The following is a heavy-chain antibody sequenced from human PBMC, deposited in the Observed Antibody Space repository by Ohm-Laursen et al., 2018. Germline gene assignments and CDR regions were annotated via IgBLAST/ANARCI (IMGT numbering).Heavy chain of an antibody. CDR1: GFSLSSYS. CDR2: IDTSSRGI. Sequence: SLRLSCAASGFSLSSYSMNWVRQAPGKGLQWVSYIDTSSRGIYSADSVKGRFTISRDNAKSSLYLQMNSLRAEDTAVYFCARSGQGWFFDFWGHGTLVTVSS. CDR3: ARSGQGWFFDF. J-gene: IGHJ2*01. V-gene: IGHV3-48*01.